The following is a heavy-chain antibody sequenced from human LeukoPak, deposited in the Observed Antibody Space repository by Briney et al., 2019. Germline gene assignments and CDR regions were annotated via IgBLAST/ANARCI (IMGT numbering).Heavy chain of an antibody. CDR3: ARAGTYGSGSFTH. CDR2: ISTSSGYI. J-gene: IGHJ1*01. V-gene: IGHV3-21*01. CDR1: GFTLSSYS. D-gene: IGHD3-10*01. Sequence: GGSLRLSCAASGFTLSSYSMNWVRQAPGKGLEWVSFISTSSGYIYYADSVKGRFIISRDNARKSLYLQMNSLRAEDTAVYYCARAGTYGSGSFTHWGQGTLVTVSS.